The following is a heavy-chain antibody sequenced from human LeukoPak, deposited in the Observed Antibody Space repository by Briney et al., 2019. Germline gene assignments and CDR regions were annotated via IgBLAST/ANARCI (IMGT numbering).Heavy chain of an antibody. Sequence: ASVKVSCKASGYAFTSYYMHWVRQAPGQGLEWMGIINPSGGSTSYAQKFQGRVTMTRDTSTSTVYMELSSLRSEDTAVYYCARQGYDFESDPWGQGTLVTVSS. CDR2: INPSGGST. V-gene: IGHV1-46*01. D-gene: IGHD3-3*01. CDR3: ARQGYDFESDP. CDR1: GYAFTSYY. J-gene: IGHJ5*02.